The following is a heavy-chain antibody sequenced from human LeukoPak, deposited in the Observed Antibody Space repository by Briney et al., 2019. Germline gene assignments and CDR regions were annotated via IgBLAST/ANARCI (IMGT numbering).Heavy chain of an antibody. V-gene: IGHV4-59*08. D-gene: IGHD3-9*01. CDR1: GGSISSYY. CDR3: ARLMSPYILTGYYRFDP. Sequence: SETLSLTCTVSGGSISSYYWSWIRQPPGKGLEWIGYIYYSGSTNYNPSLKSRVTISVDTSKNQFSLKLSSVTAADTAVYYCARLMSPYILTGYYRFDPWGQGTLVTVSS. CDR2: IYYSGST. J-gene: IGHJ5*02.